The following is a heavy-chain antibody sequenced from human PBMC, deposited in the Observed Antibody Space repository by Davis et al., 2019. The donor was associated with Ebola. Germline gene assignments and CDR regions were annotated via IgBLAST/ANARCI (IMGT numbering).Heavy chain of an antibody. J-gene: IGHJ4*02. CDR1: GFTFSSSA. Sequence: GGSLRLSCAASGFTFSSSAMTWVRQAPGKGLEWVSSITARTYYADSVKGRFTISRDNSKNTLYLQMNSLRAEDTAVYYCAKNIGHSSGWYGDYWGQGTLVTVSS. D-gene: IGHD6-19*01. V-gene: IGHV3-23*01. CDR3: AKNIGHSSGWYGDY. CDR2: ITART.